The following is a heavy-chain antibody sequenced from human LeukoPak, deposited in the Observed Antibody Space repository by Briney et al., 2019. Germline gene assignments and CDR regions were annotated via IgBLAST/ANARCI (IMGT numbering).Heavy chain of an antibody. CDR3: ARALYDSSGYYSHFDY. CDR2: TTRSSIYK. Sequence: GGSLRLSCAASGFTFSSYTINWVRQAPGNGLEWVSFTTRSSIYKYYADSVKGRFTISRDKAKNSLYLQMNSPRADDTAVYYCARALYDSSGYYSHFDYWGQGTLVTVSS. CDR1: GFTFSSYT. D-gene: IGHD3-22*01. V-gene: IGHV3-21*01. J-gene: IGHJ4*02.